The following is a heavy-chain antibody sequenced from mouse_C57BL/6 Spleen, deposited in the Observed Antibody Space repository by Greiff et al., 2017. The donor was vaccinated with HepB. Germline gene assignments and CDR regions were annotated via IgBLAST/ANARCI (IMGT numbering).Heavy chain of an antibody. CDR2: IDPETGGT. Sequence: QVQLQQSGAELVRPGASVTLSCKASGYTFTDYEMHWVKQTPVHGLEWIGAIDPETGGTAYNQKFKGKAILTADKSSSTAYMELRSLTSEDSAVYYCTMCGGDYCSSPYFDVWGTGTTVTVSS. CDR1: GYTFTDYE. CDR3: TMCGGDYCSSPYFDV. D-gene: IGHD1-1*01. V-gene: IGHV1-15*01. J-gene: IGHJ1*03.